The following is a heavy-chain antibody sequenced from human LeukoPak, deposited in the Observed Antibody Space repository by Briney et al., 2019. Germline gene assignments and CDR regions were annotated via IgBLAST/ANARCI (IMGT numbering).Heavy chain of an antibody. V-gene: IGHV3-7*03. CDR1: GFTFSSYA. Sequence: PGGSLRLSCAASGFTFSSYAMSWVRQVPRKGLEWVANIKKDGSETYYVDSVKGRYTISRDNAKNSLYLQMNSLRAEDTAMYYCARGRYSGTTYYFDYWGQGTLVTVSS. CDR3: ARGRYSGTTYYFDY. J-gene: IGHJ4*02. D-gene: IGHD5-12*01. CDR2: IKKDGSET.